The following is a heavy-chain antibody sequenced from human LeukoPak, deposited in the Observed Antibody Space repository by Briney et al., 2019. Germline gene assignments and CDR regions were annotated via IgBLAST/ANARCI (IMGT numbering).Heavy chain of an antibody. D-gene: IGHD3-10*01. V-gene: IGHV4-61*08. CDR2: IYYSGST. Sequence: SETLCLTCTVSGGSVSSGDYYWTWIRQPPGKGLEWIGYIYYSGSTNYNPSLKSRVTISVDTSKNQFSLKLSSVTAADTAVYYCARDRGAPGYNWFDPWGQGTLVTVSS. CDR3: ARDRGAPGYNWFDP. J-gene: IGHJ5*02. CDR1: GGSVSSGDYY.